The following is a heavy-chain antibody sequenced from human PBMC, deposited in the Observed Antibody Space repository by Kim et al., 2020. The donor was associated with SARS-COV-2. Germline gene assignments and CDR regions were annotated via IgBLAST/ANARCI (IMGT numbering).Heavy chain of an antibody. Sequence: SVKGRFTISRDNAKNSLYLQMNSLRAEDTALYYCAKVGGYSVSINWYFDLWGRGTLVTVSS. D-gene: IGHD6-19*01. CDR3: AKVGGYSVSINWYFDL. V-gene: IGHV3-9*01. J-gene: IGHJ2*01.